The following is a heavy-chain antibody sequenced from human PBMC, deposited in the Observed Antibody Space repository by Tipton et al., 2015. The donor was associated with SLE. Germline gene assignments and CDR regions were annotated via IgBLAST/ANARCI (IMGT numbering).Heavy chain of an antibody. V-gene: IGHV3-7*01. CDR2: IKQDGSEK. CDR3: ARGYYYYGMDV. Sequence: GSLRLSCAASGFTFSSYAMSWVRQAPGKGLEWVANIKQDGSEKNYVDSVKGRFSISRDNAKNSLYLQMNSLRAEDTAVYYCARGYYYYGMDVWGQGTTVTVSS. J-gene: IGHJ6*02. CDR1: GFTFSSYA.